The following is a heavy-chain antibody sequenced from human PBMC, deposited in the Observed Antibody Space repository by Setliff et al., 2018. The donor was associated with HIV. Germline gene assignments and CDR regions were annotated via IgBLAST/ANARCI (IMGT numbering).Heavy chain of an antibody. Sequence: SETLSLTCTVSGYSISSGYYWSWIRQPPGKGLEWIGYIYYSGTTKYNPSLKSRVTISVDTSKNQFSLKLSSVTAADTAVYYCASEAWTSYRSSSGYYYYYMDVWGKGTTVTVSS. J-gene: IGHJ6*03. V-gene: IGHV4-61*01. D-gene: IGHD6-6*01. CDR3: ASEAWTSYRSSSGYYYYYMDV. CDR2: IYYSGTT. CDR1: GYSISSGYY.